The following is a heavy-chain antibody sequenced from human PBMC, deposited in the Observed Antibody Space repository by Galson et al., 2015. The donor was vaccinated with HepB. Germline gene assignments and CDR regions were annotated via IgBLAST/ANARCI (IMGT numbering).Heavy chain of an antibody. D-gene: IGHD1-26*01. CDR3: ARDKGGSYYFDY. J-gene: IGHJ4*02. CDR2: ISSSGSTV. CDR1: GFTFSNYD. Sequence: SLRLSCAASGFTFSNYDINWVRQAPGKGLEWISYISSSGSTVCYADSVMGRFTISRDNSKNTLYLQMDSLRPDDTAVYYCARDKGGSYYFDYWGQGTLVTVSS. V-gene: IGHV3-48*01.